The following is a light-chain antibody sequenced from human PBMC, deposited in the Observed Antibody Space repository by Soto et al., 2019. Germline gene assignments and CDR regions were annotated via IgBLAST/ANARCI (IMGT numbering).Light chain of an antibody. CDR1: SSNIGAGYD. CDR2: ANI. CDR3: QSYDSSPSGYV. V-gene: IGLV1-40*01. Sequence: QSVLTQPPSVSGAPGQRVTISCTGSSSNIGAGYDVHWYQQLPGTAPKLLIYANINRPAGVPDRFSGSKSGTSASLAITGLQAEDEADYYCQSYDSSPSGYVFGTGTKVTAL. J-gene: IGLJ1*01.